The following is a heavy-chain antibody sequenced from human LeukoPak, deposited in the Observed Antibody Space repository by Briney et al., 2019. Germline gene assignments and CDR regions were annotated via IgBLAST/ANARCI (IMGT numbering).Heavy chain of an antibody. CDR2: IYYSGST. CDR3: AREGYSKYYVAYYGVDV. D-gene: IGHD4-11*01. J-gene: IGHJ6*02. CDR1: GGSISSYY. V-gene: IGHV4-59*12. Sequence: PSETLSLTCTVSGGSISSYYWSWIRQPPGKGLEWIGYIYYSGSTNYNPSLKSRVTISVDTSKNQFSLKLSSVTAADTAVYYCAREGYSKYYVAYYGVDVWGQGTTVTVSS.